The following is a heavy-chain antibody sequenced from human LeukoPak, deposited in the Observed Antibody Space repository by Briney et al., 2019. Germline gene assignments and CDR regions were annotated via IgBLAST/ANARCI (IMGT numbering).Heavy chain of an antibody. CDR1: GDSISGFY. D-gene: IGHD3-22*01. CDR2: IYYSGSP. CDR3: ARLGPSYYDSSAYFDY. J-gene: IGHJ4*02. Sequence: SETLSLTCTVYGDSISGFYWSLIRQPPGKGLEWIGYIYYSGSPNYNPSLNSRVTMSVDSSKNQFSLRLSSVTAADTAVYYCARLGPSYYDSSAYFDYWGQGTLVTVSS. V-gene: IGHV4-59*01.